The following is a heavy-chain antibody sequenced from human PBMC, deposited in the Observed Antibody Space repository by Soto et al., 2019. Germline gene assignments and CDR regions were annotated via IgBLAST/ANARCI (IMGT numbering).Heavy chain of an antibody. Sequence: SETLSLTCAVSGGTVGSGGYYWWVIHQHAGEGVGWGGDIYYSGSTYYNPSLKTRVTISANNHKTQLPLKLSSVTAAETALSYCARDSRYGNNGNYWGQGTLVTVSS. CDR3: ARDSRYGNNGNY. J-gene: IGHJ4*02. V-gene: IGHV4-31*11. CDR1: GGTVGSGGYY. D-gene: IGHD4-4*01. CDR2: IYYSGST.